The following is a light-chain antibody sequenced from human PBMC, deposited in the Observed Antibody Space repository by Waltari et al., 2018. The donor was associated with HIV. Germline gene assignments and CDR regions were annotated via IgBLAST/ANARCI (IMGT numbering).Light chain of an antibody. Sequence: VMTQSPATLLESPGKTANLSCRASRSVGSSVAWYQQKPGRGPRLLIYGASSRASDVPPTCSGSGAGTDFSLSISSLRSDDVGIYYCQQYSTWPLTFGRGTTVEIK. J-gene: IGKJ1*01. CDR3: QQYSTWPLT. CDR2: GAS. V-gene: IGKV3-15*01. CDR1: RSVGSS.